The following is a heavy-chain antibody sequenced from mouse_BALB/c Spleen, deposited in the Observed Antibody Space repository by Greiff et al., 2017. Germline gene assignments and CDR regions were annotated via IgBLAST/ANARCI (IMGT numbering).Heavy chain of an antibody. D-gene: IGHD6-5*01. V-gene: IGHV3-8*02. CDR3: ARYGLWAYYCAMDY. CDR2: ISYSGST. Sequence: EVKLVESGPSLVKPSQTLSLTCSVTGVSITSGYWNWIRKFPGNKLEYMGYISYSGSTYYNPSLKSRISITRDTSKNQYYLQLNSMTTEDTATYYCARYGLWAYYCAMDYWGQGTSVTVSS. CDR1: GVSITSGY. J-gene: IGHJ4*01.